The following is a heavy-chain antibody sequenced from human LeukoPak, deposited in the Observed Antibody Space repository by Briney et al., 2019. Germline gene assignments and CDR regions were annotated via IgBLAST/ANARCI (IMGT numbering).Heavy chain of an antibody. CDR1: GGSFSGSY. V-gene: IGHV4-34*01. D-gene: IGHD5-24*01. Sequence: SETLSLTCAAYGGSFSGSYWSWIRQPPGKGLEWIGEINYSGRTKHNPSLKSRVNISVDTSKNEFSLKLSSVTAADTAVYYCARESRGYNSGLIDYWGQGTLVTVSS. CDR3: ARESRGYNSGLIDY. CDR2: INYSGRT. J-gene: IGHJ4*02.